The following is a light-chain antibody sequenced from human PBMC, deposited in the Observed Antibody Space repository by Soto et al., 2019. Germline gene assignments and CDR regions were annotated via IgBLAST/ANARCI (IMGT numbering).Light chain of an antibody. CDR2: GAS. J-gene: IGKJ1*01. Sequence: EIVLTQSPGTLSLSPGERATLSCRASQSVSSNYLAWYQRKLGQAPRVLIYGASSRATGIPDRFSGSGSGTDFTLTISRLEPEDFAVYYCQQYGSSPWTFGQGTKVEIK. CDR3: QQYGSSPWT. CDR1: QSVSSNY. V-gene: IGKV3-20*01.